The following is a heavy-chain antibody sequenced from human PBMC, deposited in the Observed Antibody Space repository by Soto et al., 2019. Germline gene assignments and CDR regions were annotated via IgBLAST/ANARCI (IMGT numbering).Heavy chain of an antibody. V-gene: IGHV3-53*01. CDR3: ARDIGNYYDSSGYLDP. Sequence: PGGSLRLSCAASGFTVSSNYMSWVRQAPGKGLEWVSVIYSGGSTYYADSVKGRFTISRDNSKNTLYLQMNSLRAEDTAVYYCARDIGNYYDSSGYLDPWGQGTLVTVSS. CDR1: GFTVSSNY. CDR2: IYSGGST. D-gene: IGHD3-22*01. J-gene: IGHJ5*02.